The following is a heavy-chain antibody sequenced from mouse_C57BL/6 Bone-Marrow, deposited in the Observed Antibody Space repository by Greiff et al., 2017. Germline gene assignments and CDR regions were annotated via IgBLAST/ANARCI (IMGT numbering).Heavy chain of an antibody. CDR2: ISDGGSYT. V-gene: IGHV5-4*01. CDR3: ARDQWLLPLAY. D-gene: IGHD2-3*01. J-gene: IGHJ3*01. CDR1: GFTFSSYA. Sequence: DVKLVESGGGLVKPGGSLKLSCAASGFTFSSYAMSWVRQTPEKRLEWVATISDGGSYTYYPDNVKGRFTISRDNAKNNLYLQMSHLKSEDTAMYYWARDQWLLPLAYWGQGTLVTVSA.